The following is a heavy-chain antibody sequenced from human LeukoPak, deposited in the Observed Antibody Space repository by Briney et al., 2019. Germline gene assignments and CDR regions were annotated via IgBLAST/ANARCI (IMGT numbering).Heavy chain of an antibody. J-gene: IGHJ3*02. V-gene: IGHV4-59*01. CDR2: IYNSGGT. D-gene: IGHD6-6*01. Sequence: SETLSLTCAVSGASIRSYDWSWIRQPPGKGLEWIGGIYNSGGTNDNPSLKSRVSISLDTSKNQFSLTLTSVTAADTAVYHCARVTYSSSSISLDAFDIWGQGTVVTVSS. CDR3: ARVTYSSSSISLDAFDI. CDR1: GASIRSYD.